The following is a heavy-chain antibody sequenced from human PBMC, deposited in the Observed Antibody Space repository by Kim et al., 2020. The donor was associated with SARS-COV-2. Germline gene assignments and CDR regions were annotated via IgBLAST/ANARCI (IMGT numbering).Heavy chain of an antibody. V-gene: IGHV1-3*01. CDR2: INAGNGNT. CDR3: ALVVATIPFDY. J-gene: IGHJ4*02. CDR1: GYTFTSYS. D-gene: IGHD5-12*01. Sequence: ASVKVSCKASGYTFTSYSMHWVRQAPGQRLEWMGWINAGNGNTNYSQKFQGRVTITRDTSASTAYMELSSLRSEDTAVYYCALVVATIPFDYWGQGTLVTASS.